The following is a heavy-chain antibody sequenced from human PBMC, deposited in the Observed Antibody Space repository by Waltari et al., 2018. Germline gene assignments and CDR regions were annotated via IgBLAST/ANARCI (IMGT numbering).Heavy chain of an antibody. V-gene: IGHV4-59*01. D-gene: IGHD2-2*01. CDR2: IYYSGST. CDR3: ARYIVVVPAAIRYFDL. J-gene: IGHJ2*01. CDR1: GGSISSYY. Sequence: QVQLQESGPGLVKPSETLSLTCTVSGGSISSYYWSWIRQPPGKGLGWIGYIYYSGSTNYNPSLKSRVTISVDTSKNQFSLKLSSVTAADTAVYYCARYIVVVPAAIRYFDLWGRGTLVTVSS.